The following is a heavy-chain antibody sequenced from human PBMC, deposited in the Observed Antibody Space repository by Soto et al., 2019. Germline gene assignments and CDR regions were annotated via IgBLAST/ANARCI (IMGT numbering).Heavy chain of an antibody. CDR1: GFPLRSFG. Sequence: QVQLVESGGGVVQPGMSLRLSCVASGFPLRSFGVHWVRQAPGKGLEWVAFISFHGIDKYYGDSVKGRFTISKDTAKNTLYLEMNSLRPEDTAVYYCARGDRDVDYWGRGTLVTVSS. CDR3: ARGDRDVDY. J-gene: IGHJ4*02. CDR2: ISFHGIDK. V-gene: IGHV3-30*03.